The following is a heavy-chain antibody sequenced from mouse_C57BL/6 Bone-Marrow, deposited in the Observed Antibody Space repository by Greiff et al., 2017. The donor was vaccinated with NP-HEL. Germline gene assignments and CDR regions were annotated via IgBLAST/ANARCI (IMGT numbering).Heavy chain of an antibody. Sequence: QVQLQQPGAELVKPGASVKMSCKASGYTFTSYWITWVKQRPGQGLEWIGDIYPGSGSTNYNEKFKSKATLTVDTSSSTAYMQLSSLTSEDSAVYYCARRGQLRQQDYAMDYWGQGTSVTVSS. J-gene: IGHJ4*01. V-gene: IGHV1-55*01. CDR3: ARRGQLRQQDYAMDY. D-gene: IGHD3-2*02. CDR2: IYPGSGST. CDR1: GYTFTSYW.